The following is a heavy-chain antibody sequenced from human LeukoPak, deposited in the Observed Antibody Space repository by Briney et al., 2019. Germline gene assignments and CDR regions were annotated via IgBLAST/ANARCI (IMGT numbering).Heavy chain of an antibody. CDR3: ARGAWGSSTFRFDP. J-gene: IGHJ5*02. D-gene: IGHD2-2*01. CDR2: IYYSGST. Sequence: PSETLSLTCTVSGGSISSYYWSWIRQPPGKGLEWIGYIYYSGSTNYNPSLKSRVTISVDTSKNQFSLKLSSVTAADTAVYYCARGAWGSSTFRFDPWGQGTLVTVSS. CDR1: GGSISSYY. V-gene: IGHV4-59*01.